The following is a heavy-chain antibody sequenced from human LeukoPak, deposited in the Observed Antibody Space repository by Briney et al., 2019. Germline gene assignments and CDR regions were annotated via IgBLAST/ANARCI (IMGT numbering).Heavy chain of an antibody. Sequence: PGGSLRLSCAASGFTFSGSAMHWVRQAPGKGLEWVAVISYDGSNKYYADSVKGRFTISRDNSKNTLYLQMNSLRAEDTAVYYCARGLDCDILTGSGGIGYFDYWGQGTLVTVSS. CDR2: ISYDGSNK. CDR3: ARGLDCDILTGSGGIGYFDY. D-gene: IGHD3-9*01. CDR1: GFTFSGSA. V-gene: IGHV3-30*04. J-gene: IGHJ4*02.